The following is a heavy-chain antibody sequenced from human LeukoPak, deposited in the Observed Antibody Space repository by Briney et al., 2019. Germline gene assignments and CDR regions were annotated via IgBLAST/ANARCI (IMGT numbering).Heavy chain of an antibody. D-gene: IGHD2-2*01. CDR1: VGSISSYY. CDR3: ARAPAPSAYYFAY. V-gene: IGHV4-59*01. CDR2: IYYSGST. Sequence: SETLSLTCTVSVGSISSYYWSCIRQPPGKGLEWVGYIYYSGSTNYNPSLKSRVTISVDTSKNQFSLKLSSVTAADTAVYYCARAPAPSAYYFAYWGQATLVTVSS. J-gene: IGHJ4*02.